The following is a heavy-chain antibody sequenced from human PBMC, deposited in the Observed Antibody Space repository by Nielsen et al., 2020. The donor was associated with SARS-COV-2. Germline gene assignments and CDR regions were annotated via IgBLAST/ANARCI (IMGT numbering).Heavy chain of an antibody. CDR1: GFSLSTSGVG. J-gene: IGHJ5*02. CDR3: AHSISSSWYSRATWFDP. V-gene: IGHV2-5*02. Sequence: SGPTLVKPTQTLTLTCTFSGFSLSTSGVGMGWIRQPPGKALEWLAVVYWDEDKRYSPSLKSRLTVTKDTSKNQVVLTMTNMDPVDTATYYCAHSISSSWYSRATWFDPWGQGTLVTVSS. CDR2: VYWDEDK. D-gene: IGHD6-13*01.